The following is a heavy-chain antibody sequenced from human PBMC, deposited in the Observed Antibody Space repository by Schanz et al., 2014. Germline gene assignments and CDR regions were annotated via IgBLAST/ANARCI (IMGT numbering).Heavy chain of an antibody. CDR1: GFTFSNYW. J-gene: IGHJ5*02. CDR2: IKQDESGK. D-gene: IGHD3-10*01. Sequence: EVQLVESGGGLVQPGGSLRLSCVASGFTFSNYWMTWVRQAPGKGLEWVANIKQDESGKYYVDSVKGRFTISRDNAKNSLVLHMNSLRAEDTAVYYCVRDILHRVYDSGSPWGQGTLVTVSS. CDR3: VRDILHRVYDSGSP. V-gene: IGHV3-7*04.